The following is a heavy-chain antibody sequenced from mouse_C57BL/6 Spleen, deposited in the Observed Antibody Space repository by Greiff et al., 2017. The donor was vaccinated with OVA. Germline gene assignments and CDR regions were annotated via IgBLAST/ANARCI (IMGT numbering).Heavy chain of an antibody. Sequence: EVHLVESGGGLVKPGGSLKLSCAASGFTFSDYGMHWVRQAPEKGLEWVAYISSGSSTIYYADTVKGRFTISRDNAKNTLFLQMTSLRSEDTAMYYCARTGDGYYYAMDYWGQGTSVTVSS. CDR2: ISSGSSTI. J-gene: IGHJ4*01. CDR1: GFTFSDYG. D-gene: IGHD2-3*01. V-gene: IGHV5-17*01. CDR3: ARTGDGYYYAMDY.